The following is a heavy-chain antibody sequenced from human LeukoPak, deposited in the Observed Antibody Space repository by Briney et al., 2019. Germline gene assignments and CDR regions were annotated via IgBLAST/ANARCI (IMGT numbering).Heavy chain of an antibody. V-gene: IGHV3-23*01. D-gene: IGHD2-2*02. J-gene: IGHJ4*02. CDR3: TKARSASSSSCYNY. Sequence: GGSLRLSCAASGFTFSNYSMSWVRQAPGKGLEWVSSISGSDTSTYYADSVKGRFTISRDNSKNALELQMNSLRAEDTAVYYCTKARSASSSSCYNYWGQGILVTVSS. CDR1: GFTFSNYS. CDR2: ISGSDTST.